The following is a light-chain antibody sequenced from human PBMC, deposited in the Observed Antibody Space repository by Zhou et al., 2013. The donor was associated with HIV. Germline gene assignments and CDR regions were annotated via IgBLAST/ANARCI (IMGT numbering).Light chain of an antibody. CDR1: QSVSSSY. CDR3: QQYNNWPPYT. V-gene: IGKV3-15*01. CDR2: GAS. J-gene: IGKJ2*01. Sequence: EIVLSQSPGTLSLSPGERATLSCRASQSVSSSYLAWYQQKPGQAPSLLIYGASTRATGIPARFSGSGSGTEFTLTINSLQSEDFAVYYCQQYNNWPPYTFGQGTKLEIK.